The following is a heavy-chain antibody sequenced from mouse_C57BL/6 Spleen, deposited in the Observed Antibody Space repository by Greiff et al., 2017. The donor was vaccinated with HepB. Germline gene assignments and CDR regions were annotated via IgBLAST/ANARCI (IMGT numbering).Heavy chain of an antibody. J-gene: IGHJ2*01. Sequence: VQLQQPGAELVMPGASVKLSCKASGYTFTSYWMHWVKQRPGQGLEWIGEIDPSDSYTNYNQKFKGKSTLTVDKSSSTAYMQLSSLTSEDSAVYYCARVGDSCDYWGQGTTLTVSS. CDR3: ARVGDSCDY. CDR2: IDPSDSYT. D-gene: IGHD1-1*01. CDR1: GYTFTSYW. V-gene: IGHV1-69*01.